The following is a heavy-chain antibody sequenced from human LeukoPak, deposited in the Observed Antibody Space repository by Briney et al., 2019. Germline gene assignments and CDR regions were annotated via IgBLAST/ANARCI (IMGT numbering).Heavy chain of an antibody. V-gene: IGHV3-48*03. D-gene: IGHD3-9*01. CDR3: ARVRTTDTLTGYKQELDY. CDR2: ISAGAGVI. CDR1: VFTFSDYE. J-gene: IGHJ4*02. Sequence: GGSLRLSCAASVFTFSDYEMNWVRQAPEKGLEWVSYISAGAGVIFYADSVKGRFSITRDNAKNSLFLQMNSLRAEDTAVYYCARVRTTDTLTGYKQELDYWGRGTLVTVSS.